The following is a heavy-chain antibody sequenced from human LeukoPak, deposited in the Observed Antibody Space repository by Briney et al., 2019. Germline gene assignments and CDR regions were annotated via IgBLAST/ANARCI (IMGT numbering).Heavy chain of an antibody. V-gene: IGHV3-30-3*01. CDR3: ARGSYYDSSGYPDY. CDR2: ISYDGSNK. CDR1: GFTFSSYA. J-gene: IGHJ4*02. D-gene: IGHD3-22*01. Sequence: PGGSLRLSCAASGFTFSSYAMHWVRQAPGKGLEWVAVISYDGSNKYYADSVKGRFTISRDNSKNTLYLQMNSLRAEDTAAYYCARGSYYDSSGYPDYWSQGTLVTVSS.